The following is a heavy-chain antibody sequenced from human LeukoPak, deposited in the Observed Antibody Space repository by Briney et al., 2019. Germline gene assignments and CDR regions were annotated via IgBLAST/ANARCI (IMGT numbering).Heavy chain of an antibody. CDR3: ARRVLDYYDSSGYSTLGY. J-gene: IGHJ4*02. CDR2: ISYDGSNK. D-gene: IGHD3-22*01. CDR1: GFTFSSYG. V-gene: IGHV3-30*03. Sequence: GGSLRLSCAASGFTFSSYGMHWVRQAPGKGLEWVAVISYDGSNKYYADSVKGRFTISRDNAKNSLYLQMNSLRAEDTAVYYCARRVLDYYDSSGYSTLGYWGQGTLVTVSS.